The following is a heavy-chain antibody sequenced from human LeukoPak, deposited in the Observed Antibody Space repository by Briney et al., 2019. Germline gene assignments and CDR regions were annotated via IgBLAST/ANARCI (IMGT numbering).Heavy chain of an antibody. V-gene: IGHV4-59*06. D-gene: IGHD1-20*01. CDR2: IYYSGST. J-gene: IGHJ4*02. Sequence: SETLSLTCTVSGGSISSYYWSWIRQHPGKGLEWIGYIYYSGSTYYNPSLKSRVTISVDTSKNQFSLKLSSVTAADTAVYYCARRHNWNYIDYWGQGTLVTVSS. CDR1: GGSISSYY. CDR3: ARRHNWNYIDY.